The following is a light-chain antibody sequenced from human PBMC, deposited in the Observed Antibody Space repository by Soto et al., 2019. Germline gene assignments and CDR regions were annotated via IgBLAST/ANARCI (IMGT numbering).Light chain of an antibody. CDR3: QQYGSSPIT. CDR2: GTS. V-gene: IGKV3-20*01. CDR1: QSIDSKS. J-gene: IGKJ5*01. Sequence: EIVLTQSPGTLSLSPGERATVSCRTSQSIDSKSLVWYQQRVGQAPRLLIYGTSSRGTGIPDRFSGSGSGTDFTLTISRLEPEDFAVYYCQQYGSSPITFGQGTRLEI.